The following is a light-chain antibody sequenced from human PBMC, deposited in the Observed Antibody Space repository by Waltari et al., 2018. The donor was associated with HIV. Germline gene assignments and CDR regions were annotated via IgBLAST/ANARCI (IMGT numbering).Light chain of an antibody. CDR3: QQSYSTPFT. CDR1: QSIDTY. Sequence: DIQMTQSPSSLSASVGDRVTNTCRASQSIDTYLNWYQQKPGKAPKLLMYSASSLQSGVPSRFSGSGSGTDFTLTISSLQPEDCATYYCQQSYSTPFTFGLGTRLEIK. CDR2: SAS. V-gene: IGKV1-39*01. J-gene: IGKJ2*01.